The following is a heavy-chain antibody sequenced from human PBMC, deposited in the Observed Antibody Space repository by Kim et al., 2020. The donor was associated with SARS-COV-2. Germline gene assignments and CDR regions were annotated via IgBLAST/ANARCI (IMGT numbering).Heavy chain of an antibody. V-gene: IGHV4-34*01. J-gene: IGHJ5*02. CDR3: ARGPTHWFDP. CDR1: GGSFSGYY. Sequence: SETLSLTCAVYGGSFSGYYWSWIRQPPGKGLEWIGEINHSGSTNYNPSLKSRVTISVDTSKNQSFLKLSSVTAADTAVYYCARGPTHWFDPCGQGTLVT. CDR2: INHSGST. D-gene: IGHD4-4*01.